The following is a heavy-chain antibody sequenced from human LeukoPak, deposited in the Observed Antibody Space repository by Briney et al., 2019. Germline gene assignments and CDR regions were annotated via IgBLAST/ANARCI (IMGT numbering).Heavy chain of an antibody. J-gene: IGHJ4*02. Sequence: GGFPRLSCAASGLTFSTYATHWVREAPGKGLEWVAVISYDGSNKYYADSVKGRFTISRDNSKNTLYLQMNSLRAEDTAVYYCARVRGYSYGYTDYWGQGTLVTVSS. V-gene: IGHV3-30*04. CDR2: ISYDGSNK. CDR1: GLTFSTYA. CDR3: ARVRGYSYGYTDY. D-gene: IGHD5-18*01.